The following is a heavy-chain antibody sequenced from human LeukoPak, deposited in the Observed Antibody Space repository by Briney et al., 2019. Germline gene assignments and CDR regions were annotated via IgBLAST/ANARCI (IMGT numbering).Heavy chain of an antibody. CDR1: GDSISSYY. Sequence: SETLSLTCTVSGDSISSYYWSWIRQPPGKGLEWIGYIYTSGGTNYIPSLKGRVTMSIDTSKNQFSLKLSSVTAADSAVYYCARLTRLSTSPDRYYLDYWGQGTLVTVSS. D-gene: IGHD6-6*01. CDR2: IYTSGGT. CDR3: ARLTRLSTSPDRYYLDY. J-gene: IGHJ4*02. V-gene: IGHV4-4*09.